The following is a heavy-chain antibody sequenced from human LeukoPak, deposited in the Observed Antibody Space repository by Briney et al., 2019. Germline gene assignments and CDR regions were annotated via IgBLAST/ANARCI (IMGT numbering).Heavy chain of an antibody. D-gene: IGHD6-19*01. CDR2: IYYSGST. J-gene: IGHJ4*02. V-gene: IGHV4-59*01. CDR1: GGSINNYY. CDR3: ARETSLAGFASGLGF. Sequence: SETLSLTCTVSGGSINNYYWSWIRQPPGKGLEWIGYIYYSGSTSYNPSLKSRVTISVDTSKNQFSLRLTSVTAADTATYYCARETSLAGFASGLGFWGQGILVTVSS.